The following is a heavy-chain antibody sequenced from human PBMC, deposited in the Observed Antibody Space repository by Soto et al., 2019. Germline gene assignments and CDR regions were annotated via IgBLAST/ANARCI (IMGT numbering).Heavy chain of an antibody. CDR2: IYYSGNT. CDR3: AKTSFGLVRPFDC. V-gene: IGHV4-39*01. CDR1: GGSISSGTYY. J-gene: IGHJ4*02. D-gene: IGHD6-19*01. Sequence: QLQLQESGPGLVKPSETLSLTCAVSGGSISSGTYYWGWIRQPPGKGLEWIGSIYYSGNTYYNPSLKSRVIISVDTSKNQFSLKLRSVTAADTAMYYCAKTSFGLVRPFDCWGQGTLVTVSS.